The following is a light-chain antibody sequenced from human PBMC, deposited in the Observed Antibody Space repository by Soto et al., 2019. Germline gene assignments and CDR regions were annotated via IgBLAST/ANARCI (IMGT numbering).Light chain of an antibody. CDR1: QGINNF. Sequence: DIQMTQTPSSLSASVGDRDTITCRASQGINNFLAWYQQKPGKVPKLLISAASTLHPGVPSRFSGSRSGTDFTLTISSLQPEDVATYYCQKYNSAPLTFGGGTKVEIK. V-gene: IGKV1-27*01. CDR2: AAS. J-gene: IGKJ4*01. CDR3: QKYNSAPLT.